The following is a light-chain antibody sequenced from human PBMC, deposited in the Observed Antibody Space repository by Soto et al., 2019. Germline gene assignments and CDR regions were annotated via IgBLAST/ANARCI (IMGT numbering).Light chain of an antibody. Sequence: QSVLTQPRSVSGSPGQSVTISCTGTSSDVGGYDSVSWYQQHPGKAPKLMIYDVSKRPSGVPDRFSGSKSGNTASLTISGLQAEDEANYHCCSYAGSYPYVFGTGTKVTVL. J-gene: IGLJ1*01. CDR1: SSDVGGYDS. CDR3: CSYAGSYPYV. CDR2: DVS. V-gene: IGLV2-11*01.